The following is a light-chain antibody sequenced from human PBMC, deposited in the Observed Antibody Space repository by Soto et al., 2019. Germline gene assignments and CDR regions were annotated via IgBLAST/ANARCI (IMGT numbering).Light chain of an antibody. CDR1: QSISGY. CDR2: GAS. V-gene: IGKV1-39*01. J-gene: IGKJ4*01. Sequence: DVQMTQSPSSLSASVGDRVTITCRASQSISGYLNWYQQKPGKAPKXLISGASTLHNGVPSRFSGRGSGTDLTLTISSLQPEDVATYDCQQSLSTLLTFGGGTKVDI. CDR3: QQSLSTLLT.